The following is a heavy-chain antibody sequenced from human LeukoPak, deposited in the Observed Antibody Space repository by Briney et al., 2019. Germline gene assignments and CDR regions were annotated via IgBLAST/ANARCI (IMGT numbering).Heavy chain of an antibody. J-gene: IGHJ4*02. D-gene: IGHD6-6*01. V-gene: IGHV4-34*01. CDR3: ARDLPRQRMGSSSSRGSFDY. CDR2: INHSGST. CDR1: GGSFSGYY. Sequence: PSETLSLTCAVYGGSFSGYYWSWIRQPPGKGLEWIGEINHSGSTNYNPSLKSRVTISVDTSKNQFSLNLSSVTAADTAVYCCARDLPRQRMGSSSSRGSFDYWGQGTLVTVSS.